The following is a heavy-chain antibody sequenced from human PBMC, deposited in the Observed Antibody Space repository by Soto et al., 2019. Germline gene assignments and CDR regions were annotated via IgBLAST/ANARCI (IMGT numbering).Heavy chain of an antibody. CDR1: EFTFSSYA. J-gene: IGHJ5*02. Sequence: GGSLRLSCAASEFTFSSYAMSWVRQTPGKGLEWVSGITGSAGTTYYGDSVKGRFTISRDNSKNTLYLQMRSLRAEDTAVYYCAKTYRREQQPLQYKWLDPWGQGTLVTVSS. CDR3: AKTYRREQQPLQYKWLDP. V-gene: IGHV3-23*01. D-gene: IGHD1-26*01. CDR2: ITGSAGTT.